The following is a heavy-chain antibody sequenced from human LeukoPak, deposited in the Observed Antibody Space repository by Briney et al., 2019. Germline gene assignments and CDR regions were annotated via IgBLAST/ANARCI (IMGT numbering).Heavy chain of an antibody. CDR1: EYSFTNYW. V-gene: IGHV5-51*01. CDR3: ARGRAVAGSDFDF. Sequence: GESLQISCKGSEYSFTNYWIGWVRQMPGKGLEWIGIIYPGDSDTRYSPSFQGQVTISADKSISTAYLQWSSLKASDTAMYYCARGRAVAGSDFDFWGQGTLVTVSS. CDR2: IYPGDSDT. D-gene: IGHD6-19*01. J-gene: IGHJ4*02.